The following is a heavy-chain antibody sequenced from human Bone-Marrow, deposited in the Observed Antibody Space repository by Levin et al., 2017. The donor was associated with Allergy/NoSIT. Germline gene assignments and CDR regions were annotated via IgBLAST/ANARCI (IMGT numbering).Heavy chain of an antibody. J-gene: IGHJ5*02. CDR1: GFSFPNYA. D-gene: IGHD3-22*01. CDR3: AKPRCEFKFHSSAYYYMLAA. Sequence: PGGSLRLSCVASGFSFPNYAMNWARQAPGKGLEWVSSISENGRSSYYADSVKGRFTVSRDNSKNTLYLQMNSLTADDAAVYYCAKPRCEFKFHSSAYYYMLAAWGQGSLVIVSS. V-gene: IGHV3-23*01. CDR2: ISENGRSS.